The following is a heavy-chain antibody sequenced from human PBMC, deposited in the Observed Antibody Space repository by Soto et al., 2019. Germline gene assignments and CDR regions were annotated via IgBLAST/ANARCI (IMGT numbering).Heavy chain of an antibody. V-gene: IGHV4-34*01. D-gene: IGHD7-27*01. Sequence: SETLSLTCAVYGGSFSGYYWSWIRQPPGKGLEWIGEINHSGSTNYNPSLKSRVTISVDTSKNQFSLKLSSVTAADTAVYCCARGQLGMEGDYWGQGTLVTVSS. CDR3: ARGQLGMEGDY. CDR2: INHSGST. J-gene: IGHJ4*02. CDR1: GGSFSGYY.